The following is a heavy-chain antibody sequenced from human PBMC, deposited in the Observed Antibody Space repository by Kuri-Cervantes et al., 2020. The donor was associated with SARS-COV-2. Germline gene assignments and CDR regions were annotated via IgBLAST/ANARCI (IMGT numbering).Heavy chain of an antibody. J-gene: IGHJ4*02. Sequence: ASVKVSCKASGYTFTSYDINWVRQATGQGLEWMGWMNPNSGNTGYAQKFQGRLTITADESTSTTYMELSSLRYEDTAVYYCARIASSLGTDFWGQGSLVTVSS. CDR1: GYTFTSYD. V-gene: IGHV1-8*03. D-gene: IGHD1-1*01. CDR3: ARIASSLGTDF. CDR2: MNPNSGNT.